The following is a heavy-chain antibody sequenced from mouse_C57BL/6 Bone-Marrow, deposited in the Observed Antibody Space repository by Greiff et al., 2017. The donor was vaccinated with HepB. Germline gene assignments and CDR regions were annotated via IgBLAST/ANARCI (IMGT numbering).Heavy chain of an antibody. Sequence: QVHVKQSGPGLVQPSQSLSITCTVSGFSLTSYGVHWVRQSPGKGLEWLGVIWRGGSTDYNAAFMSRLSITKDNSKSQVFFKMNSLQADDTAIYYCARNDGYYRAWFAYWGQGTLVTVSA. D-gene: IGHD2-3*01. J-gene: IGHJ3*01. CDR1: GFSLTSYG. V-gene: IGHV2-5*01. CDR3: ARNDGYYRAWFAY. CDR2: IWRGGST.